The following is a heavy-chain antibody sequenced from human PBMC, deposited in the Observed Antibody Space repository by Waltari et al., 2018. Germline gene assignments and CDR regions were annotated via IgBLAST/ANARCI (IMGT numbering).Heavy chain of an antibody. CDR1: GYSFTSYW. V-gene: IGHV5-51*01. D-gene: IGHD4-4*01. CDR3: ARRRNYPGGAMDV. J-gene: IGHJ6*02. Sequence: EVQLVQSGAEVKKPGESLKISCKDSGYSFTSYWIGWVRQMPGTGLEWMGGIYPGYSDTRDSPSSQGQVTISADKSISTAYLQWSSLTASDTAMYYCARRRNYPGGAMDVWGQGTTVTVSS. CDR2: IYPGYSDT.